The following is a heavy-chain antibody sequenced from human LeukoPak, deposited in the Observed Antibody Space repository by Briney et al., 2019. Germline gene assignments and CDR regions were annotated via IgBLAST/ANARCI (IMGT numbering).Heavy chain of an antibody. J-gene: IGHJ4*02. Sequence: ASVKVSCKASGYTFTGYYMHWVRQAPGQGLEWMGWINPNSGGTNYAQKFQGRVTMARATSISTAYMELSRLRSDDTAVYYCARDRDYGDLEYYFDYWGQGTLVTVSS. CDR1: GYTFTGYY. CDR3: ARDRDYGDLEYYFDY. CDR2: INPNSGGT. V-gene: IGHV1-2*02. D-gene: IGHD4-17*01.